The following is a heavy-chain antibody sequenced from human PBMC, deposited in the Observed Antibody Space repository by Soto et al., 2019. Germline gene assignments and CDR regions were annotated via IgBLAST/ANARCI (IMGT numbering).Heavy chain of an antibody. J-gene: IGHJ4*02. CDR3: ARDGWAYGSGSSS. D-gene: IGHD3-10*01. CDR2: IIPILGIA. Sequence: QVQLVQSGAEVKKPGSSVKVSCKASGGTFSSYTISWVRQAPGQGLEWMGRIIPILGIANYAQKFQGRVTITADKSTSTAYMELSSLRSEDTAVYYCARDGWAYGSGSSSWGQGTLVTVSS. CDR1: GGTFSSYT. V-gene: IGHV1-69*08.